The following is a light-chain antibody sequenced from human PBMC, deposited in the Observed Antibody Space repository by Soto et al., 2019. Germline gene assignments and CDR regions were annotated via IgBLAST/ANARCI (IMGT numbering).Light chain of an antibody. V-gene: IGKV3-20*01. Sequence: EIVLTQSPGTLSLSPGERATLSCRASERLSSVYLAWYQQRPGQRPRLLIYGASNRATGIPDRFSGSGSGTDFTLIINRLEPEDVAIYYCQQYGGSPRITFGQGTRLEIK. CDR1: ERLSSVY. J-gene: IGKJ5*01. CDR2: GAS. CDR3: QQYGGSPRIT.